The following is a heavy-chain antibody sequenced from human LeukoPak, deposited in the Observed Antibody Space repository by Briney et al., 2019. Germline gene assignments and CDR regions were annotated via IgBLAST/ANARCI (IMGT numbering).Heavy chain of an antibody. CDR1: GFTFRSYS. D-gene: IGHD1-14*01. J-gene: IGHJ1*01. CDR3: VDTDRGFIQH. CDR2: ISSSSSYI. V-gene: IGHV3-21*01. Sequence: GGSLRLSCAASGFTFRSYSMNWVSQAPRKGLEWVSSISSSSSYIYYADSVKGRFTISRDNAKNSLYLQMNSLRAEDTAVYYCVDTDRGFIQHWGQGTLVTVSS.